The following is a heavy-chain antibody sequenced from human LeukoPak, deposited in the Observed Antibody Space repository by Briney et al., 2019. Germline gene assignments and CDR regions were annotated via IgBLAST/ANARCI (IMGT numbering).Heavy chain of an antibody. J-gene: IGHJ4*02. D-gene: IGHD3-16*01. V-gene: IGHV3-53*01. CDR3: ARDLGVSGYFDY. CDR1: GVSVSSNY. CDR2: MYSGGST. Sequence: GRSLRLSCAASGVSVSSNYMSWVRQAPGKGLEWISVMYSGGSTYYADSVKGRFTISRDHSKNTLFLEMTSLRAEDTAMYYCARDLGVSGYFDYWGQGTLVTVSS.